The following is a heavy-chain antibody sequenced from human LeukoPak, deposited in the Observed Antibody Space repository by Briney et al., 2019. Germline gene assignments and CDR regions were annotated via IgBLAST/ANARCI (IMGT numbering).Heavy chain of an antibody. Sequence: GASVKVSCKASGYTFTSYGISWVRQAPGQGLEWMGWISAYNGNTNYAQKLQGRVTMTEDTSTDTAYMELSSLRSEDTAVYYCATTFLEGYDSSVWGQGTLVTVSS. J-gene: IGHJ4*02. CDR1: GYTFTSYG. CDR3: ATTFLEGYDSSV. V-gene: IGHV1-18*01. CDR2: ISAYNGNT. D-gene: IGHD3-22*01.